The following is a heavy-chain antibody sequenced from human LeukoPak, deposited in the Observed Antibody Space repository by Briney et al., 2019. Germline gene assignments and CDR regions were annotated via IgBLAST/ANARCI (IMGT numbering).Heavy chain of an antibody. CDR2: IYYSGST. J-gene: IGHJ6*02. D-gene: IGHD6-13*01. CDR1: GVSISSGDYY. V-gene: IGHV4-30-4*01. CDR3: ARDGSDSSSWPYYYYGMDV. Sequence: TSETLSLTCTVSGVSISSGDYYWSWIRQPPGKGLEWIGYIYYSGSTYYNPSLKSRVTISVDTSKNQFSLKLSSVTAADTAVYYCARDGSDSSSWPYYYYGMDVWGQGTTVTVSS.